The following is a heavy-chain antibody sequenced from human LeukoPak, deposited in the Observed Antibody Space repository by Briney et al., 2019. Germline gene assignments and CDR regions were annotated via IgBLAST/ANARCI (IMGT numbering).Heavy chain of an antibody. Sequence: SGPTLVKPTQTLTLTCTFSGFSLATRGGVVGWVRQPPGKALEWVSFSYGDDNKRYSPSLKSRLTIPKDTSKNQVVLTMTNVDPVDTATYYCVHRTTVTSFDYWGQGTLVTVSS. D-gene: IGHD4-17*01. CDR3: VHRTTVTSFDY. J-gene: IGHJ4*02. CDR2: SYGDDNK. V-gene: IGHV2-5*02. CDR1: GFSLATRGGV.